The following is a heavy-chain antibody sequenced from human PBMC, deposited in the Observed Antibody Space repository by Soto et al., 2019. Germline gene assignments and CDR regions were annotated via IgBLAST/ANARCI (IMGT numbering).Heavy chain of an antibody. V-gene: IGHV1-8*01. J-gene: IGHJ4*02. Sequence: ASVKVSCKASGYTFTSYDINWVRQATGQGLEWMGWMNPNSGNTGYAQKFQGRVTMTRNTSISTAYMELSRLRSDDTALYYCARAVVTTTPNFDYWGQGTLVTVSS. D-gene: IGHD4-17*01. CDR3: ARAVVTTTPNFDY. CDR2: MNPNSGNT. CDR1: GYTFTSYD.